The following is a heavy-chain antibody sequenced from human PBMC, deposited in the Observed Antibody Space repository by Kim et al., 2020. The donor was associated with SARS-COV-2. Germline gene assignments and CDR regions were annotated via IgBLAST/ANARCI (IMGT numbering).Heavy chain of an antibody. V-gene: IGHV3-21*01. D-gene: IGHD1-1*01. CDR2: I. J-gene: IGHJ4*02. Sequence: IYYADSVKGRCTISRDNAKNSLYLQMNSLRAEDTAVYYCAGVGTRRAPDYWGQGTLVTVSS. CDR3: AGVGTRRAPDY.